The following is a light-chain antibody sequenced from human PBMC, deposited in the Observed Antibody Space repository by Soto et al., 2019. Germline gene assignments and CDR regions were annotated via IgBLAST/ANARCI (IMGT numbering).Light chain of an antibody. Sequence: DIEMTQSPSSLSASVGDRVTISCRTSQTINNNLNWYQQRPGKAPKLLIYSSSSLLSGVPPRFSGSGSGTDFTLTISRLEPEDFAVYYCQQYGSSRTFGQGTKVEIK. J-gene: IGKJ1*01. CDR3: QQYGSSRT. CDR1: QTINNN. V-gene: IGKV1-39*01. CDR2: SSS.